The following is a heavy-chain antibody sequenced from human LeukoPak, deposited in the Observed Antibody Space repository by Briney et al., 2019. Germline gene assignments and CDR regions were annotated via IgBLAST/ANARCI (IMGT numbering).Heavy chain of an antibody. CDR2: IYYSGNA. CDR1: GHSISSGYY. CDR3: ARTSSSQYYYDSSGIFDS. V-gene: IGHV4-38-2*02. J-gene: IGHJ4*02. D-gene: IGHD3-22*01. Sequence: SETLSLTCTVSGHSISSGYYWGWIRQPPGKGLEWIGNIYYSGNAYYNPSLKSRVTISVDTSKNQFSLKLSSATAADTAVYYCARTSSSQYYYDSSGIFDSWGQGTLVTVSS.